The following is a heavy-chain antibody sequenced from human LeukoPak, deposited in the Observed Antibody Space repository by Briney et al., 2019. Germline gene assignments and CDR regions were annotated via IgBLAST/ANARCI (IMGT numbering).Heavy chain of an antibody. V-gene: IGHV1-2*02. CDR1: GYTFTDNF. CDR2: INPDTGST. CDR3: AREATAGFWSDP. Sequence: ASVKVSCKASGYTFTDNFMNWVRQAPGQGLEWMGWINPDTGSTNYAQKFQGRVTMTRDTSVSTAYMELRRLRSDDTAVYYCAREATAGFWSDPWGQGTLVTVSS. D-gene: IGHD6-13*01. J-gene: IGHJ5*02.